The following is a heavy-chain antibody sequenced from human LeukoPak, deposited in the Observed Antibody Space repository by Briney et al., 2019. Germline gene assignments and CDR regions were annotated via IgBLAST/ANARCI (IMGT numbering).Heavy chain of an antibody. Sequence: GGSLRLSCAASGFTFSSYAMHWVRLAPGKGLEWVAVISYDGSNKYYADSVKGRLTISRDNSKNTLYLQMNSLRAEDTAVYYCARERLTVFDYWGQGTLVTVSS. V-gene: IGHV3-30-3*01. J-gene: IGHJ4*02. CDR1: GFTFSSYA. CDR3: ARERLTVFDY. CDR2: ISYDGSNK.